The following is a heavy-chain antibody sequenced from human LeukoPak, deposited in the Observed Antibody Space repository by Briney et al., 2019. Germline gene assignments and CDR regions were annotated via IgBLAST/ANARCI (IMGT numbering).Heavy chain of an antibody. CDR2: TYYRSKWYN. V-gene: IGHV6-1*01. CDR3: ARDAFMYYDFWSGYYPPGYFDY. Sequence: SQTLSLTCAISGDSISSNSVAWNWIRQSPSRGLEWLGRTYYRSKWYNDYAVSVKSRITINPDTSKNQFSLQLNSVTPEDTAVYYCARDAFMYYDFWSGYYPPGYFDYWGQGTLVTVSS. D-gene: IGHD3-3*01. CDR1: GDSISSNSVA. J-gene: IGHJ4*02.